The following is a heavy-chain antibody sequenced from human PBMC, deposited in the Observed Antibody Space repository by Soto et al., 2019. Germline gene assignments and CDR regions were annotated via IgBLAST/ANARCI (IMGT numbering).Heavy chain of an antibody. Sequence: GGSLRLSXGASGFTFSDYYMSWIRQAPGKGLEWLSYISSSGSSIYYADSVKGRFTISRDNAKELLYLRLNNLRAEDTAVYYCARDKTTVSGTGYYGLDVWGQGTSVTVSS. CDR2: ISSSGSSI. V-gene: IGHV3-11*01. D-gene: IGHD6-19*01. CDR1: GFTFSDYY. J-gene: IGHJ6*02. CDR3: ARDKTTVSGTGYYGLDV.